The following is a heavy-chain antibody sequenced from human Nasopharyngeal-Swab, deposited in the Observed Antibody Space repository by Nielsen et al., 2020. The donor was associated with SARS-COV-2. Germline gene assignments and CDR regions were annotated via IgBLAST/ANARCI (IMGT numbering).Heavy chain of an antibody. CDR2: ISYDGSNK. Sequence: LTCAASGFTFSSYAMHWVRQAPGKGLEWVAVISYDGSNKYYADSVKGRFTISRDNSKNTLYLQMNSLRAEDTAVYYCASPYGSGSYYYYYGMDVWGQGTTVTVSS. CDR1: GFTFSSYA. CDR3: ASPYGSGSYYYYYGMDV. J-gene: IGHJ6*02. D-gene: IGHD3-10*01. V-gene: IGHV3-30-3*01.